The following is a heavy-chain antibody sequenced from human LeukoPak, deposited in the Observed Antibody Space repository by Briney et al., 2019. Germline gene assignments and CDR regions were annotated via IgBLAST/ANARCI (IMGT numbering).Heavy chain of an antibody. D-gene: IGHD5-24*01. V-gene: IGHV3-23*01. CDR2: ISGGSATI. CDR1: GFTLNSYA. Sequence: GSLRLSRSASGFTLNSYAMSWVRQASGKGLEWVSSISGGSATIYYADSVKGRFTISRDNSKNTLYLQMNNLRADDTAVYFCAKDPRVATIEIFDSWGQGTLVTVSS. CDR3: AKDPRVATIEIFDS. J-gene: IGHJ4*02.